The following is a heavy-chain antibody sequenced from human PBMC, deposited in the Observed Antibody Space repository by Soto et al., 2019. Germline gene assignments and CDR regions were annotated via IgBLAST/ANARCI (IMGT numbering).Heavy chain of an antibody. J-gene: IGHJ5*02. CDR2: ITSSGGPT. CDR1: GFPFSTYE. Sequence: EVQLLESGGGLIQPGGSLRLSCAASGFPFSTYEMTWARQSPGKGLEWVAFITSSGGPTYYADSVRGRFTIARDNSKNTPYLLRDSLRAEDPARYYCVRGGWLDGWGQGTLVTVAS. V-gene: IGHV3-23*01. CDR3: VRGGWLDG. D-gene: IGHD2-15*01.